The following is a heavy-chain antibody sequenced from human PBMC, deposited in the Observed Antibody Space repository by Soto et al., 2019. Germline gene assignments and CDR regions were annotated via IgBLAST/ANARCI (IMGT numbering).Heavy chain of an antibody. CDR1: GYTFTGYY. CDR3: ARGRGVTTDSIYYYYGMDV. CDR2: INPNSGGT. D-gene: IGHD1-1*01. J-gene: IGHJ6*02. V-gene: IGHV1-2*04. Sequence: QVQLVQSGAEVKKPGASVKVSCKASGYTFTGYYMHWVRQAPGQGLVWMGCINPNSGGTNYAQKFQGWVTMTRDTSISTAYMELSRLRSDDTAVYYCARGRGVTTDSIYYYYGMDVWGQGTTVTVSS.